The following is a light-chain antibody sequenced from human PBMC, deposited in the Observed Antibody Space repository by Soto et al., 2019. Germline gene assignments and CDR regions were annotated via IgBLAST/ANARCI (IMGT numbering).Light chain of an antibody. J-gene: IGLJ1*01. V-gene: IGLV2-8*01. CDR3: SSYAGSNIV. CDR1: SSDVVNYNY. CDR2: EVN. Sequence: QSALTQPPSASGSPGQSVTISCTGISSDVVNYNYVSWYQQHPGKAPKLMIYEVNKRPSGVPNRFSGSRSDNTASLTVSGLQGEDEADYYCSSYAGSNIVFGTGTKLTVL.